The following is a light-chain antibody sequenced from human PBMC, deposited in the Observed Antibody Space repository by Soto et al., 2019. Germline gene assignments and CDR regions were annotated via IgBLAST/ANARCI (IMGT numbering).Light chain of an antibody. CDR2: AAS. Sequence: DIQMTQSPSSLSAFVGDRVTITCRASQGISNYLAWYQQKPGRVPTLLIYAASTLRSGVPSRFSGSGSGTDFTLTSSSLQPEDVASYYCQEYKTAPFIFGPGNKVDIK. V-gene: IGKV1-27*01. CDR3: QEYKTAPFI. CDR1: QGISNY. J-gene: IGKJ3*01.